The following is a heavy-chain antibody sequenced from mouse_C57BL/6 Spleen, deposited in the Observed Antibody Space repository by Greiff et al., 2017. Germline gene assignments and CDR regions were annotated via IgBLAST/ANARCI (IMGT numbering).Heavy chain of an antibody. V-gene: IGHV1-72*01. D-gene: IGHD1-1*01. CDR2: IDPNSGGT. J-gene: IGHJ3*01. Sequence: QVQLQQPGAELVKPGASVKLSCKASGYTFTSYWMHWVKQRPGRGPEWIGRIDPNSGGTKYNEKFKSKATLTVDKPSSTAYMQLSSLTSEDSAVYYCAREGYYGSSSFAYWGQGTLVTVSA. CDR3: AREGYYGSSSFAY. CDR1: GYTFTSYW.